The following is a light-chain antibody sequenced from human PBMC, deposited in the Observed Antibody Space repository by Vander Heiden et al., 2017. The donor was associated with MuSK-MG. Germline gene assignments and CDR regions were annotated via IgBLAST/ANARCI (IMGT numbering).Light chain of an antibody. CDR3: QQMDCSPRT. V-gene: IGKV1-39*01. CDR2: AAS. CDR1: QSSSSY. J-gene: IGKJ1*01. Sequence: DIQMTQSPSSLSASVGDRVTITCRASQSSSSYLNWYQQKPGKAPKVLIYAASRLQSGVPSRFSGRGSGTDFTLTISRLQPADFATYCCQQMDCSPRTFGQGTKVEIK.